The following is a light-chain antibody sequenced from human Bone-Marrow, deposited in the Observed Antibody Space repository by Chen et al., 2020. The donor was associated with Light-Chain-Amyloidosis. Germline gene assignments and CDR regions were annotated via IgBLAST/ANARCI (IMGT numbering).Light chain of an antibody. V-gene: IGKV3-11*01. CDR1: QTVGGY. J-gene: IGKJ4*01. Sequence: EIGLTQYPATLSLSRGERATLSCRASQTVGGYLAWYQQKPGQGPRLLIYDASIRVTGIPARFSGSGSGTDFTLTISSLEPEDFAVYYCQQRSNWPLTFGGGTKVEIK. CDR3: QQRSNWPLT. CDR2: DAS.